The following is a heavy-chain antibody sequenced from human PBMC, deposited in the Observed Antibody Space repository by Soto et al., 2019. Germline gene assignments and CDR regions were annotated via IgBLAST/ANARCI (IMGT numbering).Heavy chain of an antibody. CDR1: RFTFSSYA. CDR3: ARDLYYGGNSLIFHYNGMDA. V-gene: IGHV3-23*01. J-gene: IGHJ6*02. D-gene: IGHD4-17*01. CDR2: ISGSGGAT. Sequence: GGSLRLSCAASRFTFSSYAMSWVRQAPGKGLEWVSAISGSGGATYYADSVKGRFTISRDISMNTLYLQVSSLRAEDTAVYYCARDLYYGGNSLIFHYNGMDAWGQGTTVTVSS.